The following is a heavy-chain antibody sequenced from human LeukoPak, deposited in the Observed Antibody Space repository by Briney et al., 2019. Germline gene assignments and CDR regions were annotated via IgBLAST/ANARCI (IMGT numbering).Heavy chain of an antibody. Sequence: SETLSLTCTVSGDSIRSHYWSWIRQPPGKGLEWIGYIYYSGSTNYNPSLKSRVTMSVDTSKNQFSLKLRSVTAADTAVYSCASSRFLEWSQRSDYYGTDVWGQGTTVTVSS. CDR1: GDSIRSHY. D-gene: IGHD3-3*01. CDR3: ASSRFLEWSQRSDYYGTDV. J-gene: IGHJ6*02. CDR2: IYYSGST. V-gene: IGHV4-59*11.